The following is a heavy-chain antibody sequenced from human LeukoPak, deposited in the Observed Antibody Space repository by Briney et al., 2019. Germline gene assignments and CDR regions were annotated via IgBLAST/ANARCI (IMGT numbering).Heavy chain of an antibody. CDR2: ISGSGDAT. CDR3: AKSTSFYLDS. CDR1: GFTFSNHW. J-gene: IGHJ4*02. V-gene: IGHV3-23*01. Sequence: GGPLRLSCAASGFTFSNHWMHWVRQAPGKGLECVSVISGSGDATNYADSVKGRFTISRDNSKSTLYVQMNSLRAEDTAVYYCAKSTSFYLDSWGQGTLVTVSS.